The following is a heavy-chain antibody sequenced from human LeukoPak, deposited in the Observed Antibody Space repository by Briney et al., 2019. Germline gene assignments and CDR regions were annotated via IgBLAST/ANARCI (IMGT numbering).Heavy chain of an antibody. CDR1: GGSFSGYY. J-gene: IGHJ4*02. CDR3: AREGYSSGWYDY. Sequence: NPSETLSLTCAVYGGSFSGYYWSWIRQPPGKGLEWIGEINHSGSTNYNPSLKSRVTISVDTSKNQSSLKLRSVTAADTAVYYCAREGYSSGWYDYWGQGTLVTVSS. CDR2: INHSGST. D-gene: IGHD6-19*01. V-gene: IGHV4-34*01.